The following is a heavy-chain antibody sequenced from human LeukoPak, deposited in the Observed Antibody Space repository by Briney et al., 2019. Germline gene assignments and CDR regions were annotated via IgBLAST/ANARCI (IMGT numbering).Heavy chain of an antibody. CDR2: ISGSGGST. CDR3: AKDTMIVPSGVDAFDI. D-gene: IGHD3-22*01. CDR1: GFTFSSYA. J-gene: IGHJ3*02. Sequence: GGSLRLSCAASGFTFSSYAMSWVRQAPGKGLEWVSAISGSGGSTYYADSVKGRFTISRDNSKNTLYLQMNSLRAEDTAVYYCAKDTMIVPSGVDAFDIWGQGTMVTVSS. V-gene: IGHV3-23*01.